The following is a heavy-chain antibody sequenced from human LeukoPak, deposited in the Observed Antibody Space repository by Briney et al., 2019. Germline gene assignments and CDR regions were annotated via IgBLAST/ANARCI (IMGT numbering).Heavy chain of an antibody. D-gene: IGHD3-22*01. CDR2: INHSGST. V-gene: IGHV4-34*01. J-gene: IGHJ4*02. CDR1: GGSFSDYY. CDR3: ARQGYYDSSGYVH. Sequence: SETLSLTCAVYGGSFSDYYWSWIRQPPGKGLEWIGEINHSGSTNYNPSLKSRVTISVDTSKNQFSLTLSSVTAADTAVYYCARQGYYDSSGYVHWGQGTLVTVSS.